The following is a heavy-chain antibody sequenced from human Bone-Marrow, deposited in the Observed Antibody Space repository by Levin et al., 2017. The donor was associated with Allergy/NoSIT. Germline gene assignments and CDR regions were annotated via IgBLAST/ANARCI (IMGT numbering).Heavy chain of an antibody. CDR2: IKEDGTKK. D-gene: IGHD2-15*01. J-gene: IGHJ4*02. CDR1: GFTFSSYW. V-gene: IGHV3-7*04. Sequence: QPGGSLRLSCAASGFTFSSYWMTWVRQAPGKGLEWVANIKEDGTKKGYVDSVKGRFTISRDNARNSLYLQMDGLRAEDTAMYYCARGGGSYEEAARWGQGSLVTVSS. CDR3: ARGGGSYEEAAR.